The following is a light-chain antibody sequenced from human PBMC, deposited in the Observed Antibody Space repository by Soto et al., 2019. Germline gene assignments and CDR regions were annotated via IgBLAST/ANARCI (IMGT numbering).Light chain of an antibody. CDR1: QSLLHRNGHTY. J-gene: IGKJ1*01. CDR2: LES. CDR3: MQGLQTPWT. Sequence: DIVMTQSPLSLPVTPGEPASISCRSSQSLLHRNGHTYLDWYLQKQGQSPQLLIYLESKRASGVPDRVSGSGSGTEFTLTISRVEAEDVGVYYCMQGLQTPWTFGQGTKVEIK. V-gene: IGKV2-28*01.